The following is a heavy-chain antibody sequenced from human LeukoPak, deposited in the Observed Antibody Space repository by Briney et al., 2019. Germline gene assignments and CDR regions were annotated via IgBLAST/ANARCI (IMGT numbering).Heavy chain of an antibody. J-gene: IGHJ4*02. CDR2: INPSGGST. Sequence: GASVKVSCKASGYTFTSYFMHWVRQAPGHGLEWMGIINPSGGSTTYAQKFQGRVTMTRDTSTSTVYMELNSLTSEDTAVYYCANSGSYSRFDYWGQGTLVTVSS. CDR1: GYTFTSYF. CDR3: ANSGSYSRFDY. D-gene: IGHD3-10*01. V-gene: IGHV1-46*01.